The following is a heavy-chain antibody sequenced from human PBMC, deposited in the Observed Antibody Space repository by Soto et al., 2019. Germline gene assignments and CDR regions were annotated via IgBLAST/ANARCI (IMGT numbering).Heavy chain of an antibody. Sequence: EVQLVESGGGIVQPGGSLRLSCVASGFTFSTYWMHWVRQAPGKGLVWVSRIRGDGNDANYADSVRGRFSISRDNAKSTLNLQMNSLRAEDTAVYYCAGDLVSGSGSLGHWGQGTLVTVSS. CDR3: AGDLVSGSGSLGH. D-gene: IGHD3-10*01. J-gene: IGHJ4*02. CDR1: GFTFSTYW. CDR2: IRGDGNDA. V-gene: IGHV3-74*01.